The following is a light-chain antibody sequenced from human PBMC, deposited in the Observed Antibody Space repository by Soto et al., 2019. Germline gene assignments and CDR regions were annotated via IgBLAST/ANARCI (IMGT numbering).Light chain of an antibody. V-gene: IGKV1-39*01. CDR3: QQSYSTSWT. J-gene: IGKJ1*01. Sequence: DIQMTQSPSSLSASVGDRVTITCRASQSISTYLNWYQQKPGKAPKLLIYGASSLQSGVPSGFSGTGSGTDFNLTISSLQTEDFATYYCQQSYSTSWTFGQGTKVELK. CDR1: QSISTY. CDR2: GAS.